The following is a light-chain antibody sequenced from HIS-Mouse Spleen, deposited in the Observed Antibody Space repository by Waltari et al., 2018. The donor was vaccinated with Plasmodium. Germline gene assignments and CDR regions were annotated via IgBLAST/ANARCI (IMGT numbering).Light chain of an antibody. Sequence: EIVLTQSPATLSLSPGARATLSCRASQSVSSYLAWYQQKPGQAPRLLIYDASNRAPGIPARFSGSGSGTDFTLTISSLEPEDFAVYYCQQRSNWPRVLTFGGGTKVEIK. J-gene: IGKJ4*01. CDR1: QSVSSY. V-gene: IGKV3-11*01. CDR3: QQRSNWPRVLT. CDR2: DAS.